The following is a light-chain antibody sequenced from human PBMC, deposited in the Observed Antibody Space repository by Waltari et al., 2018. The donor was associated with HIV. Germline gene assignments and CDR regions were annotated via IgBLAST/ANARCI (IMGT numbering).Light chain of an antibody. J-gene: IGKJ2*01. CDR2: WAS. CDR3: QQYYSTPYT. Sequence: DIVMTQSPDSLAVSLGERATIHCNSSQSVLYSSHNKNYLAWYQQKPGQPPKLLIYWASTRESGVPDRFSGSGSGTDFTLTISSLQAEDVAVYYCQQYYSTPYTFGQGTKLEIK. CDR1: QSVLYSSHNKNY. V-gene: IGKV4-1*01.